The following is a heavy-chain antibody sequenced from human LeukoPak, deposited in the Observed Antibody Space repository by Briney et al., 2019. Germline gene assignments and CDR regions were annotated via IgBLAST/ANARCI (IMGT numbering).Heavy chain of an antibody. D-gene: IGHD3-22*01. J-gene: IGHJ4*02. CDR3: AKVVNDYLDY. Sequence: GGSLRLSCAASGFTFSTYGMHWVRQAPGKGLEWVAVIWYGGNTQYYADSVKGRFTISRDNSKNTLYLQMNRLRAEDTAVYYCAKVVNDYLDYWGQGTLVTVSS. CDR2: IWYGGNTQ. CDR1: GFTFSTYG. V-gene: IGHV3-33*06.